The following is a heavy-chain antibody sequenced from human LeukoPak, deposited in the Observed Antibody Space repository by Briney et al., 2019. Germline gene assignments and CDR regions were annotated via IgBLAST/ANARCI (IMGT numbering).Heavy chain of an antibody. CDR2: VSGSGDRT. Sequence: PGESLRRSDAASGFIYRKYAMSWVRQAPGKGPEGVSSVSGSGDRTYYADSVRGRFTVSRDNSNNTLYFQVNSLRAADTAIYYCAKSRDCSGTSCYTIQYWGRGTLVAVSS. CDR3: AKSRDCSGTSCYTIQY. D-gene: IGHD2-2*02. V-gene: IGHV3-23*01. CDR1: GFIYRKYA. J-gene: IGHJ4*02.